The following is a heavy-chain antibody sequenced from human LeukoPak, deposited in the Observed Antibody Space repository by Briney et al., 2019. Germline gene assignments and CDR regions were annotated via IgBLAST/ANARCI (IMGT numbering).Heavy chain of an antibody. J-gene: IGHJ5*02. V-gene: IGHV1-18*01. Sequence: ASVKVSCKASGYTFTSYGISWVRQAPGQGLEWMGWISAYNGNTNYAQKFQGRVTMTTDTSTRTAYMELGSLRSDDTAVYYCARSYDILTAYYTPYWFDPWGQGTLVTVSS. CDR2: ISAYNGNT. D-gene: IGHD3-9*01. CDR1: GYTFTSYG. CDR3: ARSYDILTAYYTPYWFDP.